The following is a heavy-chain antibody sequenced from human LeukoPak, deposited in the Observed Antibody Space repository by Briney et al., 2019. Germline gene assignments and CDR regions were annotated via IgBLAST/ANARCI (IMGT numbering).Heavy chain of an antibody. CDR2: INHSGST. CDR3: ARDRVYNWFDP. J-gene: IGHJ5*02. Sequence: SETLSLTCAVYGGSFSGYYWSWIRQPPGKGLEWIGEINHSGSTNYNPSLKSRVTISVDTSKNQFSLKLSSVIAADTAVYYCARDRVYNWFDPWGQGTLVTVSS. V-gene: IGHV4-34*01. D-gene: IGHD3-10*01. CDR1: GGSFSGYY.